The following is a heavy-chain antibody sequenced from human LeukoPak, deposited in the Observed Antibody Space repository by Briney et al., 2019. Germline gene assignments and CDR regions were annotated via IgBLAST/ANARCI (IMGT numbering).Heavy chain of an antibody. V-gene: IGHV1-2*02. D-gene: IGHD5-18*01. CDR3: ARGPQLWSKGKYNWFDP. CDR1: GYTFTGYY. Sequence: ASVKVSCKASGYTFTGYYMHWVRQAPGQGLEWMGWINPNSGGTNYAQKFHGRVTMTRDTSISTAYMELSRLRSDDTAVYYCARGPQLWSKGKYNWFDPWGQGTLVTVSS. CDR2: INPNSGGT. J-gene: IGHJ5*02.